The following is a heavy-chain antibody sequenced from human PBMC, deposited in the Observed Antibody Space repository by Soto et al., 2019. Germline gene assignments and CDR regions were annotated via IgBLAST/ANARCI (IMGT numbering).Heavy chain of an antibody. D-gene: IGHD4-17*01. Sequence: SETLSLTCAVHGGSFSGYYWSWIRQPPGKGLEWIGEINHSGSTNYNPSLKSRVTISVDTSKNQFSLKLSSVTAADTAGYYCGRGRRTTVTIDYWGQGTLVTVSS. CDR2: INHSGST. J-gene: IGHJ4*02. CDR1: GGSFSGYY. CDR3: GRGRRTTVTIDY. V-gene: IGHV4-34*01.